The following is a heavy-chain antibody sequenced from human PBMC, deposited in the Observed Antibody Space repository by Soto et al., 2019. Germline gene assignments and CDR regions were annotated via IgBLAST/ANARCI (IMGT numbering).Heavy chain of an antibody. V-gene: IGHV1-2*02. CDR3: ARESLRLWRWSGDQNYGMDG. CDR2: VNPNSGGT. D-gene: IGHD2-21*01. CDR1: GYTFTDYY. Sequence: ASVKVSCKSSGYTFTDYYVHWVRQAPGQGLEWMGWVNPNSGGTYYARKFQGRVTMTRDTSIRTAFMELSSLKSDDTAVFYCARESLRLWRWSGDQNYGMDGGGQGTPVTV. J-gene: IGHJ6*02.